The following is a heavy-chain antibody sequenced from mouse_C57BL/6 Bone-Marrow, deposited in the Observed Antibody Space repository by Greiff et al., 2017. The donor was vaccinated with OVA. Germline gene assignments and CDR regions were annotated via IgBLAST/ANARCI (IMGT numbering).Heavy chain of an antibody. CDR2: IYPSDSET. D-gene: IGHD3-3*01. J-gene: IGHJ1*03. Sequence: QVQLQQPGAELVRPGSSVKLSCKASGYTLTSYWMDWVKQRPGQGLEWIGNIYPSDSETHYNQKFKDKATLTVDKSSSTAYMQLSSLTSEDSAVYYCASGGTGYWYFDVWGTGTTVTVSS. CDR3: ASGGTGYWYFDV. V-gene: IGHV1-61*01. CDR1: GYTLTSYW.